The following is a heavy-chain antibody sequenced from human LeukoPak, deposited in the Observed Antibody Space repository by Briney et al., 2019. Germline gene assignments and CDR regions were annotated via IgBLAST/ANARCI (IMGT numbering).Heavy chain of an antibody. CDR1: GFPFSNYW. J-gene: IGHJ4*02. CDR2: MKEDGGEI. CDR3: ARARGYSTFDY. D-gene: IGHD3-10*01. V-gene: IGHV3-7*01. Sequence: GGSLRLSCAASGFPFSNYWMSWVRQAPGKGLEWVANMKEDGGEINYVDSVKGRFTISRDNAKNSLFLQMDSLRVDDTAVYYCARARGYSTFDYWGQGTLVTVPS.